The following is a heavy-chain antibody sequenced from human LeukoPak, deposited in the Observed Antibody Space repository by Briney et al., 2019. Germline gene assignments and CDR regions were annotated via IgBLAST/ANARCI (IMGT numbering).Heavy chain of an antibody. CDR2: INPSGGST. J-gene: IGHJ6*02. Sequence: GASVKVSCKASGYTFTSYYMHWVRQAPGQGLEWMGIINPSGGSTSYAQKFQGRVTMTRDMSTSTVYMELSSLRSDDTAVYYCARDSIAAYYYYGMDVWGQGTTVTVSS. D-gene: IGHD6-6*01. CDR3: ARDSIAAYYYYGMDV. V-gene: IGHV1-46*01. CDR1: GYTFTSYY.